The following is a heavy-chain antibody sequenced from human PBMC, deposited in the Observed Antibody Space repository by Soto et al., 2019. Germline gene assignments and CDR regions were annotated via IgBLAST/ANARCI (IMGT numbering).Heavy chain of an antibody. V-gene: IGHV4-30-4*01. CDR3: ARDSSTCYYAFDI. CDR1: SGSISSGDYY. Sequence: QVQLQESGPGLVKPSQTLSLTCTVSSGSISSGDYYWSWIRQPPGKGLEWIGYISNSGRPYYNPSLKSRVTISVDASKNQFSLEVISVTAADTAVYYCARDSSTCYYAFDIWGQGTMVTVSS. D-gene: IGHD6-13*01. CDR2: ISNSGRP. J-gene: IGHJ3*02.